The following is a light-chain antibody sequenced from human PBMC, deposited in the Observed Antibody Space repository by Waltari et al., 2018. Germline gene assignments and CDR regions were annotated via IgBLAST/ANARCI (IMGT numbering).Light chain of an antibody. Sequence: QSALTQPAAVSGSPGQSITISCTGTSSDVGSYNLFSWYQQHPGKAPKLMIYEGSKRPSGVSNRFSGSKSGNTASLTISGLQAEDEADYYCCSYAGGYVVFGGGTKLTVL. J-gene: IGLJ2*01. CDR3: CSYAGGYVV. CDR2: EGS. CDR1: SSDVGSYNL. V-gene: IGLV2-23*01.